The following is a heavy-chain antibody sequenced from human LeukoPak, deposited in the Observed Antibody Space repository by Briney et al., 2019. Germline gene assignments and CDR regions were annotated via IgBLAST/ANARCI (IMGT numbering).Heavy chain of an antibody. V-gene: IGHV4-39*01. CDR1: GGSISSSSYY. CDR3: ARLGYGPNNYYYYYGMDV. CDR2: TYYSGST. Sequence: PSETLSLTCTVSGGSISSSSYYWGWIRQPPGKGLEWIGSTYYSGSTYHNPSLKSRVTISVDTSKNQFSLKLSSVTAADTAVYYCARLGYGPNNYYYYYGMDVWGQGTTVTVSS. D-gene: IGHD5-18*01. J-gene: IGHJ6*02.